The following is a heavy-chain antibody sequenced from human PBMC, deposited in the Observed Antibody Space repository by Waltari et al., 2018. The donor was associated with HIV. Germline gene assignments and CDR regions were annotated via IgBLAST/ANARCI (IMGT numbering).Heavy chain of an antibody. CDR1: GYTFTNFG. J-gene: IGHJ4*02. V-gene: IGHV7-4-1*02. D-gene: IGHD1-7*01. CDR3: ARGYNWNYGIVNFDY. Sequence: QVQLVQSGSELKKPGASVKVSCEASGYTFTNFGMNWVRQAPGQGLEWMGWINTNSGNPTYAQGFTGRFVFSLDTSVSTTYLQISSLKAEYTGVYYCARGYNWNYGIVNFDYWGQGTLVTVSS. CDR2: INTNSGNP.